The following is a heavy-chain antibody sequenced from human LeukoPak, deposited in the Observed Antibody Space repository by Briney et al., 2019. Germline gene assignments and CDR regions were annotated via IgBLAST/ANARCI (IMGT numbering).Heavy chain of an antibody. Sequence: APVKVSCKASGYTFTGYYMHWVRQAPGQGLEWMGRINPNSGGTNYAQKFQGRVTMTRDTSISTAYMELSRLRSDDTAVYYCARGLHYDSSGYHDAFDIWGQGTMVTVSS. CDR1: GYTFTGYY. CDR3: ARGLHYDSSGYHDAFDI. CDR2: INPNSGGT. V-gene: IGHV1-2*06. J-gene: IGHJ3*02. D-gene: IGHD3-22*01.